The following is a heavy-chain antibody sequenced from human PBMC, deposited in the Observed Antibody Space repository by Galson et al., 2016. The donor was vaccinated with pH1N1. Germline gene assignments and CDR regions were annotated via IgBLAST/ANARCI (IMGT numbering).Heavy chain of an antibody. CDR2: IIPVFGII. CDR3: ATEGFGARKFDY. D-gene: IGHD3-10*01. V-gene: IGHV1-69*13. J-gene: IGHJ4*02. CDR1: GGSFSRHA. Sequence: SVKVSCKASGGSFSRHAINWVRQAPGQGLEWMGGIIPVFGIINYAQNFQGRGTITADESTNTAYVELSILRSEDTAVYYCATEGFGARKFDYWGQGTLVTVSS.